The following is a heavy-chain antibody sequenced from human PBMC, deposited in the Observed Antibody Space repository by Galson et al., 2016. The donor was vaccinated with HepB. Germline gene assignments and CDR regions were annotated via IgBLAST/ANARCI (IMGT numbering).Heavy chain of an antibody. CDR3: ARGSPAKWDSSSWFLGVGLRYFDD. CDR1: GGSVSSSNW. Sequence: SETLSLTCAVSGGSVSSSNWWSWVRQPPGKGLEWIGEIYHTGSTNYNPSLKSRVTISVDKSKSQFSLKLSSATAADTAVYYCARGSPAKWDSSSWFLGVGLRYFDDWGQGTLVTVSS. J-gene: IGHJ4*02. CDR2: IYHTGST. D-gene: IGHD6-13*01. V-gene: IGHV4-4*02.